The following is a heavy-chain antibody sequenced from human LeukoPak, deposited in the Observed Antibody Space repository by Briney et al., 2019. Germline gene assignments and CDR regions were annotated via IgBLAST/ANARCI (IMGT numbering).Heavy chain of an antibody. D-gene: IGHD3-10*01. J-gene: IGHJ6*03. CDR3: ARAIRGSKIASRYYFYYMDI. CDR1: GGTFSSYA. Sequence: SVKVSCKASGGTFSSYAINWVRQAPGQGLEWIRGIIPIFDTTNYAQNFQGRVTITADKSTNTAYMELSSLRSEDTAVYYCARAIRGSKIASRYYFYYMDIWGKGTTVTVSS. CDR2: IIPIFDTT. V-gene: IGHV1-69*06.